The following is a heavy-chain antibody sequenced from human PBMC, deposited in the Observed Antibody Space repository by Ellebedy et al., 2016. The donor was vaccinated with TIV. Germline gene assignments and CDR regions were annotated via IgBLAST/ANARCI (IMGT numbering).Heavy chain of an antibody. Sequence: MPSETLSLTCTVSGGSISSYYWSWIRQPPGKGLEWIGHINYSGTTNYSPSLQSRVSISVDTSKNQFSLKVTSVTAADTAVYYCARAVGGSYEDYWGQGTLVTVSS. CDR3: ARAVGGSYEDY. D-gene: IGHD1-26*01. V-gene: IGHV4-59*01. CDR1: GGSISSYY. CDR2: INYSGTT. J-gene: IGHJ4*02.